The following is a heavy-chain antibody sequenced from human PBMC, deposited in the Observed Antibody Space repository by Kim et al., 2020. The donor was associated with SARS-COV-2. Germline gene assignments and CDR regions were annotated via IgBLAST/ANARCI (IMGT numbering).Heavy chain of an antibody. CDR3: AIIRYFDWLFPYYYGMDV. CDR1: GYTLTELS. V-gene: IGHV1-24*01. J-gene: IGHJ6*02. D-gene: IGHD3-9*01. CDR2: FDPEDGET. Sequence: ASVKVSCKVSGYTLTELSMHWVRQAPGKGLEWMGGFDPEDGETIYAQKFQGRVTMTEDTSTDTAYMELSSLRSEDTAVYYCAIIRYFDWLFPYYYGMDVWGQGTTVTVSS.